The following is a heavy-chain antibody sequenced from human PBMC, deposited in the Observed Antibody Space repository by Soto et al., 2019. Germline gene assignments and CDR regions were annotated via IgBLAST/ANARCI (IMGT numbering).Heavy chain of an antibody. V-gene: IGHV3-72*01. Sequence: EVQLVESGGGLVQPGGSLRLSCSVSGFTLSDHYMDWVRQAPGKGLEWVGRSRNQANGYSTIYAASVKGRFTTSRDDSKNLVYLQMESLRTEDTAVYYCVRDTYFSDSSSYTRCFDFWGQGALVTVSS. CDR1: GFTLSDHY. CDR2: SRNQANGYST. J-gene: IGHJ4*02. CDR3: VRDTYFSDSSSYTRCFDF. D-gene: IGHD3-22*01.